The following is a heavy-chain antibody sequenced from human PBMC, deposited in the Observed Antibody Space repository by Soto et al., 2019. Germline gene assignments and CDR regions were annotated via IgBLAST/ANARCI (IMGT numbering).Heavy chain of an antibody. J-gene: IGHJ6*03. CDR2: INPNSGGT. V-gene: IGHV1-2*04. CDR3: ARGGEVVYFSGGSCYSRRYYYYYYMDV. CDR1: GYTFTGYY. Sequence: ASVKVSCKASGYTFTGYYMHWVRQAPGQGLEWMGWINPNSGGTNYAQKFQGWVTMTRDTSISTAYMELSRLRSDDTAVYYFARGGEVVYFSGGSCYSRRYYYYYYMDVWGKGTTVTVSS. D-gene: IGHD2-15*01.